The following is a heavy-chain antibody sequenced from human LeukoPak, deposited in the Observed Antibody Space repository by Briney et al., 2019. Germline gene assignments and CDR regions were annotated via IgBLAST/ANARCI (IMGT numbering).Heavy chain of an antibody. D-gene: IGHD3-16*01. CDR1: GGSISSSSYY. J-gene: IGHJ4*02. Sequence: SETLSLTCTVSGGSISSSSYYWGWIRQPPGKGLEWIGSIYYSGSTYYNPSLKTRVTISVDTSKNQFSLKLSSVTAADTAVYYCARGSHVGGHDYWGQGTLVTVSS. CDR3: ARGSHVGGHDY. CDR2: IYYSGST. V-gene: IGHV4-39*07.